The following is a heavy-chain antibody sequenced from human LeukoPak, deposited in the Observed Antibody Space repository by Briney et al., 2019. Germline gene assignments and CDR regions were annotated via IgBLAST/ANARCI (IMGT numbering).Heavy chain of an antibody. J-gene: IGHJ3*02. CDR1: GGSISSGYS. CDR2: IYISGST. CDR3: TRGWSSGGDFDI. Sequence: SETLSLTCTVSGGSISSGYSWTWIRRPAGKGLEWIGRIYISGSTDYNVSLKSRITISMDTSKNQFSLEMSSVTAADTAVYYCTRGWSSGGDFDIWGQGTMVTVSS. D-gene: IGHD6-19*01. V-gene: IGHV4-61*02.